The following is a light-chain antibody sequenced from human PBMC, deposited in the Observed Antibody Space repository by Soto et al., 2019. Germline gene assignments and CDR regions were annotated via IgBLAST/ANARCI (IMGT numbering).Light chain of an antibody. J-gene: IGKJ4*01. CDR1: QSVSSSY. CDR2: GAS. CDR3: QQYGSSRLT. V-gene: IGKV3-20*01. Sequence: EIVLTQSPGTLSLSPGERATLSCRASQSVSSSYLAWYQQKPGQAPRLLIYGASSRATGIPDRFSGSGSGTDFTLTIRRLEPEDFAVYYCQQYGSSRLTFGGGTEVDI.